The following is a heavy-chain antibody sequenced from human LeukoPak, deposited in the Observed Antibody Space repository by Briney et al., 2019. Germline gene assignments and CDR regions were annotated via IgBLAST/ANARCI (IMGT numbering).Heavy chain of an antibody. CDR3: TKGVDYCSGGSCPADY. Sequence: GGSLRLSCAASGFTFSNYGIHWVRQAPGKGLEWVAVISYDGNNKYYADSVKGRFTISRDNSKNTLFLQMNSLRAEDTAVYYCTKGVDYCSGGSCPADYWGPGTLVTVSS. J-gene: IGHJ4*02. V-gene: IGHV3-30*18. D-gene: IGHD2-15*01. CDR2: ISYDGNNK. CDR1: GFTFSNYG.